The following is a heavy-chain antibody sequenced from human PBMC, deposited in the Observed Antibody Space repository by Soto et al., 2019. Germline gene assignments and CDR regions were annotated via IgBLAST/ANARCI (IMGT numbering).Heavy chain of an antibody. CDR1: GGSISSSSYY. CDR3: ARHHYYDSSGSPDP. D-gene: IGHD3-22*01. J-gene: IGHJ5*02. V-gene: IGHV4-39*01. CDR2: IYSSGST. Sequence: SETLSLTCTVSGGSISSSSYYWGWIRQPPGKGLEWIGSIYSSGSTYYNPSLKSRVTISVDTSKNQFSLKLSSVTAADTAVYYCARHHYYDSSGSPDPWGQGTLVTVSS.